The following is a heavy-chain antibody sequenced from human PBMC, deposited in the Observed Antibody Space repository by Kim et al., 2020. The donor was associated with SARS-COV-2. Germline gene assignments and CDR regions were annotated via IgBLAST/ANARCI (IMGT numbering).Heavy chain of an antibody. CDR2: ISSSSSYI. V-gene: IGHV3-21*04. CDR1: GFTFSSYS. Sequence: GGSLRLSCAASGFTFSSYSMNWVRQAPGKGLEWVSSISSSSSYIYYADSVKGRFTISRDNAKNSLYLQMNSLRAEDTAVYYCARDRYYYGSGSYYDWVVDYYGMDVWGQGTTVTVSS. D-gene: IGHD3-10*01. CDR3: ARDRYYYGSGSYYDWVVDYYGMDV. J-gene: IGHJ6*02.